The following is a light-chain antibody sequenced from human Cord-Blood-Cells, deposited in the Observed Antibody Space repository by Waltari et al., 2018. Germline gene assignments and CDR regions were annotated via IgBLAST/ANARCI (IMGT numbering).Light chain of an antibody. CDR3: SSYTSSSTLV. CDR1: SSDVGGYNY. V-gene: IGLV2-14*01. J-gene: IGLJ1*01. CDR2: EVS. Sequence: QSALTQPASVSGSPGQSITISCTGTSSDVGGYNYVSWYQQHPGKAPKLMIYEVSNRPSGVSNRFSGSQSGNTASVTISGLQAEDEADYYCSSYTSSSTLVFGTGTKVTVL.